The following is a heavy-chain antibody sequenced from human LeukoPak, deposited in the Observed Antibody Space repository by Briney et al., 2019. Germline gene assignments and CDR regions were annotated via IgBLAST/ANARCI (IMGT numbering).Heavy chain of an antibody. V-gene: IGHV3-48*02. CDR1: GFTFSSYS. J-gene: IGHJ5*02. Sequence: PTGGSLRLSCAASGFTFSSYSMNWVRQAPGKGLEWVSYISSSSSTIYYADSVKGRFTISRDNAKNSLYLQMNSLRDEDTAVYYCAREAGTMVRGPYNWFDPWGQGTLVTVSS. CDR2: ISSSSSTI. CDR3: AREAGTMVRGPYNWFDP. D-gene: IGHD3-10*01.